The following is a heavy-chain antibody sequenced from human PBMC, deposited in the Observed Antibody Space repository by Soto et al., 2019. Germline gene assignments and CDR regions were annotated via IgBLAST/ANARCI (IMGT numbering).Heavy chain of an antibody. Sequence: QVQLVQSGAEVKMPGSSVKVSCKASGGPLSSYAISWVRQAPGQGLEGVGGTVPIIVSPHYAQKLQGRGTIPADEATNTVYMELSSLRSEDTAVYYCARDRSGITGKTRTIYAMDVWGQGTTITVSS. J-gene: IGHJ6*02. D-gene: IGHD1-7*01. CDR3: ARDRSGITGKTRTIYAMDV. CDR1: GGPLSSYA. V-gene: IGHV1-69*01. CDR2: TVPIIVSP.